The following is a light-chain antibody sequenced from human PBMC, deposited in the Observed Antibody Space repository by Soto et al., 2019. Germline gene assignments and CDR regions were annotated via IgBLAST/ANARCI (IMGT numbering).Light chain of an antibody. CDR3: QQYGSSPFT. CDR2: GAS. V-gene: IGKV3-20*01. J-gene: IGKJ3*01. CDR1: QSVNSNY. Sequence: EIVLTQSPGTLALSPGERATLSCRASQSVNSNYLAWYQQKRGQAPRLVIHGASSRATGLPDRFSGSGSATDVPLTISRLAAEDFAVYYCQQYGSSPFTFGPGTKVGIK.